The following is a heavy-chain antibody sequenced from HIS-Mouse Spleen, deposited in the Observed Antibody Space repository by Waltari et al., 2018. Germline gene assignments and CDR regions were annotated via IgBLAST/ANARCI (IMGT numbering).Heavy chain of an antibody. Sequence: QLRLQESGPGLVKPSETLSLTCTVSGGPISSRSYYWAGIRQPPGKGLEWIGSIYYSGSTYYNPSLKSRVTISVDTSKNQFSLKLSSVTAADTAVYYCAREIPYSSSWYDWYFDLWGRGTLVTVSS. CDR2: IYYSGST. V-gene: IGHV4-39*07. D-gene: IGHD6-13*01. CDR1: GGPISSRSYY. J-gene: IGHJ2*01. CDR3: AREIPYSSSWYDWYFDL.